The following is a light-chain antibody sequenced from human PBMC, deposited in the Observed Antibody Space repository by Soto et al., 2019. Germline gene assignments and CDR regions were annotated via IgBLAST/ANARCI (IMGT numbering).Light chain of an antibody. CDR3: QQHINRLS. CDR1: QSVSNF. Sequence: EIVLTQSPATLSLSPGERATLSCRASQSVSNFLAWYQQKPGQAPRLLIYHASNRATGIPARFSGSGSGTDFTLTISTLEPEAFAVYYCQQHINRLSFGGGTKVEIK. CDR2: HAS. J-gene: IGKJ4*01. V-gene: IGKV3-11*01.